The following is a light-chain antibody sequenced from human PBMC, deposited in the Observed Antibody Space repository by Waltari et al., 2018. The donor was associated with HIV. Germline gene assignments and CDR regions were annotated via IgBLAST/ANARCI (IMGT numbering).Light chain of an antibody. Sequence: EVVMTQSPATLSVSLGERATLTCRASQSILANLASYQQKPGPAPRLLVYGASARAAGVPARFTGSGSGTEFTLTISSLQSEDFAVYYCQQYNYWPPYTFSQGTRLDIK. CDR3: QQYNYWPPYT. CDR2: GAS. CDR1: QSILAN. V-gene: IGKV3-15*01. J-gene: IGKJ2*01.